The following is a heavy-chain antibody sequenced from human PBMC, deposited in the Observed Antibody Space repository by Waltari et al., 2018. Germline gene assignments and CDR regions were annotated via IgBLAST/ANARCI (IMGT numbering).Heavy chain of an antibody. CDR2: ISSSSSYI. Sequence: EVQLVESGGGLVKPGGSLRLSCAASGFTFSTYSMTWVRQAPGKGLEWVSSISSSSSYIYYADSVKGRFTISRDNAKNSLYLQMNSLRAEDTAVYYCARSFYSSSYLDYWGQGTLVTVSS. D-gene: IGHD6-6*01. CDR1: GFTFSTYS. CDR3: ARSFYSSSYLDY. J-gene: IGHJ4*02. V-gene: IGHV3-21*01.